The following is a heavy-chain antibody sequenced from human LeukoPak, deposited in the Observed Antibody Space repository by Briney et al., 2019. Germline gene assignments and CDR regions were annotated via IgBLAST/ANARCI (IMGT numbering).Heavy chain of an antibody. D-gene: IGHD3-10*01. CDR1: GGSISSHY. J-gene: IGHJ4*02. CDR2: IYYSGST. CDR3: ARGSGLLWFGELFGY. Sequence: PSETLSLTCTVSGGSISSHYCSWIRQPPGKGLEWIGYIYYSGSTNYNPSLKSRVTISVDTSKSQFSLKLSSVTAADTAVYYCARGSGLLWFGELFGYWGQGTLVTVSS. V-gene: IGHV4-59*11.